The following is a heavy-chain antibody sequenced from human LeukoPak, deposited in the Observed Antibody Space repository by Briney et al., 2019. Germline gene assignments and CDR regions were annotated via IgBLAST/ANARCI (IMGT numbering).Heavy chain of an antibody. V-gene: IGHV1-8*01. Sequence: ASVKVSCKASGYTFTSYDINWVRQATGQGLEWMGWMNPNSGNTGYAQKFQGRVTMTRNTSINTAYMELSSLRSEDTAVYYCARGRRILRYFDWPYWGQGTLVTVSS. D-gene: IGHD3-9*01. CDR3: ARGRRILRYFDWPY. CDR2: MNPNSGNT. CDR1: GYTFTSYD. J-gene: IGHJ4*02.